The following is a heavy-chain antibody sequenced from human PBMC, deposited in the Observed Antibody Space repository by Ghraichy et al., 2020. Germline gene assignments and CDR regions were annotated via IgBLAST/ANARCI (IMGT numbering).Heavy chain of an antibody. V-gene: IGHV3-53*01. CDR2: IYSGGST. J-gene: IGHJ4*02. CDR3: ARTNSQYNWNDAGGDY. CDR1: GVTVSSNY. D-gene: IGHD1-1*01. Sequence: LSLTCAASGVTVSSNYMSWVRQAPGKGLEWVSVIYSGGSTYYADSVKGRFTISRDNSKNTLYLQMNSLRAEDTAVYYCARTNSQYNWNDAGGDYWGQGTLVTVSS.